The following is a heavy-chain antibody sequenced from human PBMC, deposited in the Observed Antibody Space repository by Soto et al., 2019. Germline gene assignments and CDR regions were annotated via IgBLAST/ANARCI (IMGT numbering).Heavy chain of an antibody. V-gene: IGHV1-18*01. CDR3: ARVPTTVTTDYYYYYMDV. CDR1: GYTFTSYG. CDR2: IGGYNGNT. Sequence: ASVKVSCKASGYTFTSYGVSWVRQAPGQGLEWMGWIGGYNGNTNYAQKLQGRVTMTTDTSTSTAYMELRSLRSDDTAVYYCARVPTTVTTDYYYYYMDVWGKGTTVTVSS. D-gene: IGHD4-17*01. J-gene: IGHJ6*03.